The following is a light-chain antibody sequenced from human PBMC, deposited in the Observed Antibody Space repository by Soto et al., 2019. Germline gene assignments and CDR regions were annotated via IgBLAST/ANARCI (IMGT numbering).Light chain of an antibody. CDR1: QSISSY. CDR3: QQDLRPPLT. CDR2: AAS. Sequence: DIQMTQSPSSLSASVGDRVTITFRASQSISSYLNWYQQKPGKAPKLLIYAASSLQSGVPSRFSGSGSGTEFTLTISSLQPDDFATYYCQQDLRPPLTFGPGTKVDI. V-gene: IGKV1-39*01. J-gene: IGKJ3*01.